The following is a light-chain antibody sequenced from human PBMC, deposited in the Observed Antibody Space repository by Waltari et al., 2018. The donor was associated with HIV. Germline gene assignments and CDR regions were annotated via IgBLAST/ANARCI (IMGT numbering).Light chain of an antibody. J-gene: IGLJ3*02. Sequence: SYVLTQPPSASVAPGQPARITSGGNNNGRKSVHWYRQKPGQAPVVVVYHDSGRPSGIPERFSGSNSGNTATLTLSRVEAGDEADYYCQVWDSSSHHWVFGGGTKLTVL. V-gene: IGLV3-21*02. CDR1: NNGRKS. CDR3: QVWDSSSHHWV. CDR2: HDS.